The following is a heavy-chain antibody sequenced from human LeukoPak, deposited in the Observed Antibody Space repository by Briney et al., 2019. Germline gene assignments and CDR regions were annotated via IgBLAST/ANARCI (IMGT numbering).Heavy chain of an antibody. CDR1: GGSITSGPYY. J-gene: IGHJ4*02. Sequence: PSQTLSLTCTVSGGSITSGPYYWTWIRQHPEEGLEWVGYIHYSGYTSYSPSLKSRLTLSMDTSNNDFSLELTSVTAADTAVYYCAREYLRAFDSWGQGALVTVSS. CDR3: AREYLRAFDS. CDR2: IHYSGYT. D-gene: IGHD5/OR15-5a*01. V-gene: IGHV4-31*03.